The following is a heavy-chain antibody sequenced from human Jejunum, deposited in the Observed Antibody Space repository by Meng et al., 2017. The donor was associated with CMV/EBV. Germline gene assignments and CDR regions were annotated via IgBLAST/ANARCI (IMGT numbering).Heavy chain of an antibody. CDR3: ARRGQV. Sequence: LKLSCVASEYTVRSYAMDWVRQAPGKGLEWVSAILANGVTTYYADSVKGRFTISRDNSKNTLYLQMNSLRAEDTAVYFCARRGQVWGQGTLVTVSS. CDR1: EYTVRSYA. V-gene: IGHV3-23*01. CDR2: ILANGVTT. J-gene: IGHJ4*02.